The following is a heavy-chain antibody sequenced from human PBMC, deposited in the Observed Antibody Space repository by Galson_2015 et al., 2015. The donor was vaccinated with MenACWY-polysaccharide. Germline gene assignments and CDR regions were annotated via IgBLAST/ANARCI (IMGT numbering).Heavy chain of an antibody. CDR1: GFTFSTYW. Sequence: SLRLSCAASGFTFSTYWMHWVRQAPGKGLVWVSRIKSDGSSTNYADSVKGRFTISRDNALYLQMNSLRAEDTAVYLCARGHYGMDVWGQGTTVTVSS. J-gene: IGHJ6*02. CDR3: ARGHYGMDV. V-gene: IGHV3-74*01. CDR2: IKSDGSST.